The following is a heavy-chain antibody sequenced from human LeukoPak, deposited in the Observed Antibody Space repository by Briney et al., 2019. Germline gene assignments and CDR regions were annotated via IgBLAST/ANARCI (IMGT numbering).Heavy chain of an antibody. V-gene: IGHV4-39*01. D-gene: IGHD3-22*01. CDR1: GGSISSSSYS. CDR2: IYYSGST. CDR3: ARYASSGYYRYYFDY. Sequence: SGTLSLTCTVSGGSISSSSYSWGWIRQPPGKGLEWIGTIYYSGSTYYNPSLKSRVTISEDTSKNQFPLNLSSVTAADTAVYYCARYASSGYYRYYFDYWGQGTLVTVSS. J-gene: IGHJ4*02.